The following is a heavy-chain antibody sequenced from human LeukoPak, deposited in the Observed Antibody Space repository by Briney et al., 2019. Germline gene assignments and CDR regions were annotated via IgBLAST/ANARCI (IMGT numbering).Heavy chain of an antibody. CDR3: AREKPFYDSSGYYYPIAFDY. CDR2: ISYDGSNK. J-gene: IGHJ4*02. Sequence: PGGSLRLSCAASGFTFSSYVMHWVRQAPGKGLEWVAVISYDGSNKYYADSVKGRFTISRDNSKNTLYLQMNSLRAEDTALYYCAREKPFYDSSGYYYPIAFDYWGQGTLVTVSS. V-gene: IGHV3-30*04. CDR1: GFTFSSYV. D-gene: IGHD3-22*01.